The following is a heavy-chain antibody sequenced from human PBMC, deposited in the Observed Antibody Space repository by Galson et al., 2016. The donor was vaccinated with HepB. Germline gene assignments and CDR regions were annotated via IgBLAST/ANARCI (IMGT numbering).Heavy chain of an antibody. V-gene: IGHV3-23*01. J-gene: IGHJ4*02. CDR1: GFPFSNYA. CDR2: ISDSGAAT. Sequence: SLRLSCAASGFPFSNYAMTWVRQAPGKGLEWVSIISDSGAATYYADTVKGRFTIFRENSKKTVYLQMNSLRGDATAVYYCAKVGSRFFDFWGQGTLVTVSS. D-gene: IGHD3-22*01. CDR3: AKVGSRFFDF.